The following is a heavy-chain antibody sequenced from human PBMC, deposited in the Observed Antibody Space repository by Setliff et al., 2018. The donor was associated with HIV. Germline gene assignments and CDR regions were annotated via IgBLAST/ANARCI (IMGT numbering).Heavy chain of an antibody. D-gene: IGHD6-19*01. CDR1: GYSFARYG. J-gene: IGHJ3*02. Sequence: SVKVSCKASGYSFARYGLSWVRQAPGQGLEWMGWISGFNGNTKYAQSFQDRVAMSTETATSTAYMEMRSLRSDDTAVYFCARVPYRSAWFSGGHDAFDIWGQGTMVTVSS. CDR2: ISGFNGNT. CDR3: ARVPYRSAWFSGGHDAFDI. V-gene: IGHV1-18*01.